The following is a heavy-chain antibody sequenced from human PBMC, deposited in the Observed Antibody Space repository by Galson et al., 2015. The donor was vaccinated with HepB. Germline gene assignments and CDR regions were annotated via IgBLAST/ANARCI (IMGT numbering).Heavy chain of an antibody. D-gene: IGHD3-22*01. V-gene: IGHV3-23*01. CDR3: AKDPITMIGATPTGMDV. J-gene: IGHJ6*02. CDR2: ISGSGGST. CDR1: GFTFSSYA. Sequence: SLRLSCAASGFTFSSYAMSWVRQAPGKGLEWVSAISGSGGSTYYADSVKGRFTISRDNSKNTLYLQMNSLRAEDTAVYYCAKDPITMIGATPTGMDVWGQGTTVTVSS.